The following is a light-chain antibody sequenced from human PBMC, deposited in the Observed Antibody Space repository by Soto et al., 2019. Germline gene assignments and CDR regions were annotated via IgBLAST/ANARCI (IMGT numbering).Light chain of an antibody. V-gene: IGKV1-5*01. CDR3: QHHNSYPWT. CDR2: DAS. Sequence: DIQMTQSPSTLSASVGDRVTITCRASQSISSWLAWYQQKPGIAPKLLIYDASNLESGVPSRFSGSGSGTEFTLTISSLQPDDSATYYCQHHNSYPWTFGQGTKVEV. CDR1: QSISSW. J-gene: IGKJ1*01.